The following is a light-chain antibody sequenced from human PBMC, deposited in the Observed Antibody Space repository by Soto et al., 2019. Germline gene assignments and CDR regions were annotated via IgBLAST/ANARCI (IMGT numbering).Light chain of an antibody. CDR2: GAS. CDR3: QQYKSWRT. J-gene: IGKJ1*01. V-gene: IGKV3-15*01. CDR1: QSVGGN. Sequence: EIVMTQSPATLSVSPGERATLSCRAGQSVGGNLAWYQQRPGQAPRLLIYGASTRVAGIPARFSGSGSGTEFTLTISALQSEDFGIYYCQQYKSWRTFGEGTKVDIK.